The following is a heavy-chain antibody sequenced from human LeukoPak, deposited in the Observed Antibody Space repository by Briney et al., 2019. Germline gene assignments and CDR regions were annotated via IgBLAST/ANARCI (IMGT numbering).Heavy chain of an antibody. CDR2: INPDSGDA. J-gene: IGHJ4*02. CDR1: GYTFTSHD. Sequence: ASVKVSCKASGYTFTSHDINWVRPASGQGLEWMGYINPDSGDAGYAREFQGRLTVTRDNSITTAYMELDSLTAADTAVYYCTRGWDHWGLGTLVTVSS. CDR3: TRGWDH. V-gene: IGHV1-8*01.